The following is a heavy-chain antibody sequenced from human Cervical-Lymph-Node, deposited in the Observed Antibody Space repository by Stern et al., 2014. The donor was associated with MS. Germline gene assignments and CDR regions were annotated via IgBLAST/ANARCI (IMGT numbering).Heavy chain of an antibody. D-gene: IGHD6-13*01. CDR2: ISDNGGSA. CDR3: AKSLFTGSWFFDY. CDR1: GFTFSNFA. V-gene: IGHV3-23*04. Sequence: EVQLVESGGGLVQPGGSLRLSCSASGFTFSNFAMSWVRQTAGKGLEWVSLISDNGGSAYYAHSGNGRFTVSRDNSKKMLYLQMNSLGAEDTAVYYCAKSLFTGSWFFDYWGRGTLVAVSS. J-gene: IGHJ4*02.